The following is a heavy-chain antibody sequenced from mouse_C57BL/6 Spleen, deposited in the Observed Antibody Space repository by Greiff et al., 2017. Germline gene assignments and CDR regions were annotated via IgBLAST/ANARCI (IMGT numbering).Heavy chain of an antibody. Sequence: LKESGPELVKPGASVTMSCKASGYTFTDYNMHWVKQSHVKSLEWIGSINPNNGGTSYNQKFKGKATLTVNKSSSPAYLELRSLTSEDSAVYYCARYDYGYFDVWGTGTTVTVSA. J-gene: IGHJ1*03. D-gene: IGHD2-3*01. CDR1: GYTFTDYN. CDR2: INPNNGGT. V-gene: IGHV1-22*01. CDR3: ARYDYGYFDV.